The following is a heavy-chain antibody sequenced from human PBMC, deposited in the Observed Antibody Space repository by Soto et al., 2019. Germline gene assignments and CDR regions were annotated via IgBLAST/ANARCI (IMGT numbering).Heavy chain of an antibody. Sequence: EVQLVETGGGLIQPGGSLRLSCAASGFTVSSNYMNWVRQAPGKGLEWLSIIYSDGTTYYADSVKGRFTISRDNFKNTLYLKKKNRRAEDTAVYYWAFLSNGGQGTLVTVSS. J-gene: IGHJ4*02. D-gene: IGHD4-4*01. CDR3: AFLSN. CDR2: IYSDGTT. V-gene: IGHV3-53*02. CDR1: GFTVSSNY.